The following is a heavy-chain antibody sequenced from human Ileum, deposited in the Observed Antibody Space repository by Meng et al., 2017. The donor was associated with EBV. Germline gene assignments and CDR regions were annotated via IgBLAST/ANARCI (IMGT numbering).Heavy chain of an antibody. CDR2: TSHSGST. V-gene: IGHV4-4*02. J-gene: IGHJ4*02. D-gene: IGHD3-22*01. CDR1: GGSISRSDW. CDR3: ASSDYYRSDY. Sequence: QLLGAGPGLVKPSETLSLTFTVSGGSISRSDWWSWVRQPPGKGLEWIGETSHSGSTNYSPSLKSRVTISLDKSKNQLSLKLNSVTAADTAVYYCASSDYYRSDYWGQGTLVTVSS.